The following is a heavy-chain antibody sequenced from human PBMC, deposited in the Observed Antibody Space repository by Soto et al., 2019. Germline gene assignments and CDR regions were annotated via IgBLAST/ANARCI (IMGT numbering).Heavy chain of an antibody. V-gene: IGHV4-39*01. CDR2: IYYSGST. Sequence: SQTLSLTCTVSGGSISSSSYYWGWIRQPPGKGLEWIGSIYYSGSTYYNPSLKSRVTISVDTSKNQFSLKLSSVTAADTAVYYCARAITMVRGWFLGVENFDYWGQGTLVTVSS. D-gene: IGHD3-10*01. J-gene: IGHJ4*02. CDR1: GGSISSSSYY. CDR3: ARAITMVRGWFLGVENFDY.